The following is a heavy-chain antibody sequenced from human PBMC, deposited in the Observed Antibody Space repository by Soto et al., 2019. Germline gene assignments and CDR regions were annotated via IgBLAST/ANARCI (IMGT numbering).Heavy chain of an antibody. D-gene: IGHD3-9*01. V-gene: IGHV3-48*01. Sequence: EVQLVESGGGLVQPGGSLRLSCAASGFTFSSYSMNWVRQAPGKGLEWVAYISSSRSTIYYADAVKGRVTIPRDNAKNSLYLQMNSLGAEDTAVYYCARSGHILTGFDYYYMDVWGKGTTVTVSS. CDR3: ARSGHILTGFDYYYMDV. J-gene: IGHJ6*03. CDR2: ISSSRSTI. CDR1: GFTFSSYS.